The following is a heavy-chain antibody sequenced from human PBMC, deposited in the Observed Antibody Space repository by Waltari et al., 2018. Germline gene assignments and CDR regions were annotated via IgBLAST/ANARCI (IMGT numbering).Heavy chain of an antibody. Sequence: QVQLVQSGAEVKKPGSSVKVSCKASGGTFSSYAISWVRQAPGQGLEWMGRIIPIFGTANYVQKFQGRVTITADKSTSTAYMELSSLRSEDTAVYYCAREGMTTVTPAILDYWGQGTLVTVSS. V-gene: IGHV1-69*08. J-gene: IGHJ4*02. CDR3: AREGMTTVTPAILDY. CDR2: IIPIFGTA. D-gene: IGHD4-17*01. CDR1: GGTFSSYA.